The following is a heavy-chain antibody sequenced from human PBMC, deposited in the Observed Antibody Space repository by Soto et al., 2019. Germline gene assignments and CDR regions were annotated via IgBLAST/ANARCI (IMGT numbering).Heavy chain of an antibody. CDR2: VSYSGST. J-gene: IGHJ4*02. D-gene: IGHD3-10*01. CDR1: GASTSSHY. V-gene: IGHV4-59*11. CDR3: ARGETWVSYLH. Sequence: QVHLQESGPGLVKPSETLSLTCTVSGASTSSHYWNWIRQPPGKRPEWIGYVSYSGSTNYNPSLKSRVTISIDTSNNQFSLKLNSVTTADTAVYYCARGETWVSYLHWGQGTLVTVSS.